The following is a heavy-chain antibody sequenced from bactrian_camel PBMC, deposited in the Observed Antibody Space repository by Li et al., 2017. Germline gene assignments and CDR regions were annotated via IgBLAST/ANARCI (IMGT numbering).Heavy chain of an antibody. J-gene: IGHJ4*01. D-gene: IGHD6*01. CDR3: AKARRSTVVALPFQPTDRWEDDFPT. Sequence: HVQLVESGGGLVQPGGSLRLSCATSGFTFYRVDMNWVRQAPGKEREGVAAISTNALGLKTTHYLNLVKGRSTISQDLAKNTVYLQLDSLKTEDMGMYYCAKARRSTVVALPFQPTDRWEDDFPTRGQGTQVTVS. CDR2: ISTNALGLKTT. CDR1: GFTFYRVD. V-gene: IGHV3S1*01.